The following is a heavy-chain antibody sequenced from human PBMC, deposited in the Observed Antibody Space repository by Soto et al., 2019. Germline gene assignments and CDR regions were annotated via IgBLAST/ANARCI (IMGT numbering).Heavy chain of an antibody. CDR2: ISSSGSTI. V-gene: IGHV3-11*01. J-gene: IGHJ6*03. CDR3: ARVVRLMVRGVLYYYYYYMDV. Sequence: GGSLRLSCAASGFTFSDYYMSWIRQAPGKGLEWVSYISSSGSTIYYADSVKGRFTISRDNAKNSLYLQMNSLRAEDTAVYYCARVVRLMVRGVLYYYYYYMDVWGKGTTVTVSS. CDR1: GFTFSDYY. D-gene: IGHD3-10*01.